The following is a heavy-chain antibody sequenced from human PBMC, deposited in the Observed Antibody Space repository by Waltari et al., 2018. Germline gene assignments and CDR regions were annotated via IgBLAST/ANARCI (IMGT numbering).Heavy chain of an antibody. V-gene: IGHV3-53*01. D-gene: IGHD6-19*01. CDR3: ARDLGWMDV. CDR1: GVSVDNIH. Sequence: EVQLVESGGGLIQPGGSLRLSCAAPGVSVDNIHMSWVRQAPGKGLEWVSVLYSGGYLEYADSVKGRFTISRDTSTNTLYLRMNSLRADDTAVYFCARDLGWMDVWGQGTTVTVSS. J-gene: IGHJ6*02. CDR2: LYSGGYL.